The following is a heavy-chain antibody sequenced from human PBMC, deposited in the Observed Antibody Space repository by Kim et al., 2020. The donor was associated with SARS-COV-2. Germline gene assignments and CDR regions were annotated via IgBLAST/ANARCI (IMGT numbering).Heavy chain of an antibody. V-gene: IGHV3-11*01. D-gene: IGHD2-8*01. J-gene: IGHJ4*02. CDR3: ARGRQWLAFDS. Sequence: TTYSADSVKGRVTISRDNAKTSVSLEMNSRRVDDTAIYYCARGRQWLAFDSWGQGSLVTVSS. CDR2: TT.